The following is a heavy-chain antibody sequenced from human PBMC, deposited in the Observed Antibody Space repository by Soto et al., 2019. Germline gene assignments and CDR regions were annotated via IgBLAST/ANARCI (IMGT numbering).Heavy chain of an antibody. J-gene: IGHJ4*02. D-gene: IGHD3-10*01. CDR2: ILSDYNT. CDR1: GFTFRDYT. CDR3: ARGVNGYFDY. V-gene: IGHV3-23*03. Sequence: EVQLLEYGGGLVQPGGSLTLSCAASGFTFRDYTMSWVRQAPGKVLECISVILSDYNTYYVDSVRGRFTISRDTSKNTLYVEMNSLRAEDTAVYYCARGVNGYFDYWGQGALVTVSS.